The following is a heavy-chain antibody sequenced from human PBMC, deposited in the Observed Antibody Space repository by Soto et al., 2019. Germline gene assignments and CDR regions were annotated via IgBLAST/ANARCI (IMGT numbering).Heavy chain of an antibody. D-gene: IGHD6-19*01. Sequence: QITLKESGPTLVKPTQTLTLTWTFSGFSLSSTRMAVGWIRQPPGKALEWLALIYWADDKRYSPFLKSRLTITKDTSKNPVVLTMSNMDPVDTARYYCAHIVVAGLGYYFDYWGQGTLVTVSS. J-gene: IGHJ4*02. CDR1: GFSLSSTRMA. CDR3: AHIVVAGLGYYFDY. V-gene: IGHV2-5*02. CDR2: IYWADDK.